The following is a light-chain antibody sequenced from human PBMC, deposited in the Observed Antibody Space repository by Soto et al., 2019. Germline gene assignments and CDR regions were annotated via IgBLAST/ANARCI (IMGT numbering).Light chain of an antibody. J-gene: IGKJ4*01. CDR3: QQYNRYPLT. V-gene: IGKV1-5*03. CDR2: KAS. Sequence: DIQMTQSPSTLSASLGDRVTITCRASHSISSWLSWYQQKPGKAPNLLIYKASSLESGAPSRFSVSGSGTEFTLTISSPQPDDCTTYSFQQYNRYPLTFGGGTKVEIK. CDR1: HSISSW.